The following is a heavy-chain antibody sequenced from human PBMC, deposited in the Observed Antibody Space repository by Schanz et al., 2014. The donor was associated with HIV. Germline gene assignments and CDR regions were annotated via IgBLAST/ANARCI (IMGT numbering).Heavy chain of an antibody. Sequence: EVLLLDSGGGLIQPGGSLRLSCAASGFTFSSYAMSWVRQAPGKGLECVSFISGSGGNEYYADSVKGRFTISRDNSKNTLFLQMNSLRIEDTAVYYCARGGVRCDPEWLDYWGQGTLVTVSS. V-gene: IGHV3-23*01. CDR1: GFTFSSYA. CDR2: ISGSGGNE. J-gene: IGHJ4*02. CDR3: ARGGVRCDPEWLDY. D-gene: IGHD3-3*01.